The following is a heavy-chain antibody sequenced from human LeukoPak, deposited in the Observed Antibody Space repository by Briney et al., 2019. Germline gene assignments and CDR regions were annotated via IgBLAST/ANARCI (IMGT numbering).Heavy chain of an antibody. D-gene: IGHD2-2*01. CDR1: GGSIRNSSFY. CDR2: IYNSGTT. CDR3: ARLGYCSSASCGPLDY. J-gene: IGHJ4*02. V-gene: IGHV4-39*01. Sequence: SETLSLTCAVSGGSIRNSSFYWGWIRQPPGKGLEWIASIYNSGTTYYNPSIKSRITIFVGTSKNQVSLKLRSVTAADTAVYYCARLGYCSSASCGPLDYWGQGTLVTVSS.